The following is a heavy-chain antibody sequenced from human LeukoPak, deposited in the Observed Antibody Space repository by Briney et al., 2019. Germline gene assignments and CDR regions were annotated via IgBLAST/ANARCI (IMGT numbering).Heavy chain of an antibody. CDR2: IYYSGST. D-gene: IGHD6-6*01. CDR3: ASIAIAARLRPY. V-gene: IGHV4-38-2*02. Sequence: SETLSLTCTVSGYSISNGYYWGWIRQPPGTGLEWIGSIYYSGSTYYNPSLKSRVTISVDTSKNQFSLKLSSVTAADTAVYYCASIAIAARLRPYWGQGTLVTVSS. CDR1: GYSISNGYY. J-gene: IGHJ4*02.